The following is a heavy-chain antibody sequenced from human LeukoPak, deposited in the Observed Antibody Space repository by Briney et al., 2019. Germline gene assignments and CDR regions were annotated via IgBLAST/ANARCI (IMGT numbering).Heavy chain of an antibody. V-gene: IGHV1-2*02. CDR3: ARFEDYGGNRDVFDI. CDR2: INPHSGGA. Sequence: GASVKVSCKASGYTFTAYYINWVRQAPGQGLEWMGWINPHSGGAVYAQGFQGRVTMTRDTSISTAYMELSRLRSDDTAVHYCARFEDYGGNRDVFDIWGQGTMVTVSS. J-gene: IGHJ3*02. CDR1: GYTFTAYY. D-gene: IGHD4-23*01.